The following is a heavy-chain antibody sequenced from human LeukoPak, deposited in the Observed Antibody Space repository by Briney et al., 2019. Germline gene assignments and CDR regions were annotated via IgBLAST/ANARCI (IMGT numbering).Heavy chain of an antibody. CDR3: ARVRLSGSYFFDY. CDR2: ISSNGGST. V-gene: IGHV3-64*01. D-gene: IGHD1-26*01. Sequence: PGGSLRLSCAVSGFTFCSYAMHWVRQAPGKGLEYVSAISSNGGSTYYANSVKGRFTISRDNSKNTLYLQMVSLRAEDMAVYYCARVRLSGSYFFDYWGQGTLVTVSS. CDR1: GFTFCSYA. J-gene: IGHJ4*02.